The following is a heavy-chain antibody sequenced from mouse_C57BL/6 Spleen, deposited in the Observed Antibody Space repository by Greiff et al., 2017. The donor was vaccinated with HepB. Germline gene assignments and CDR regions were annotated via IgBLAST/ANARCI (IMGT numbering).Heavy chain of an antibody. D-gene: IGHD4-1*01. CDR3: SRYITGTGFDY. CDR1: GFTFTDYY. J-gene: IGHJ2*01. CDR2: IRNKANGYTT. Sequence: EVMLVESGGGLVQPGGSLSLSCAASGFTFTDYYMSWVRQPPGKALEWLGFIRNKANGYTTEYSASVKGRFTISRDNSQSILYLQMNALRAEDSATYYCSRYITGTGFDYWGQGTTLTVSS. V-gene: IGHV7-3*01.